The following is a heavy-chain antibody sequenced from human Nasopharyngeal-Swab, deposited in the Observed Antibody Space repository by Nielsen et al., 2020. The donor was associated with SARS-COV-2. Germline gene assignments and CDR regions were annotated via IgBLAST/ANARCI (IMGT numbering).Heavy chain of an antibody. V-gene: IGHV1-3*01. Sequence: ASVKVSCKASGYTFTSYAMHWVRQAPGQRLEWMGWINAGNGNTKYSQKFQGRVTITRDTSASTAYMELRSLRSEDTTVYYCARARYYDSSGYYYYFDYWGQGTLVTVSS. J-gene: IGHJ4*02. CDR2: INAGNGNT. CDR3: ARARYYDSSGYYYYFDY. D-gene: IGHD3-22*01. CDR1: GYTFTSYA.